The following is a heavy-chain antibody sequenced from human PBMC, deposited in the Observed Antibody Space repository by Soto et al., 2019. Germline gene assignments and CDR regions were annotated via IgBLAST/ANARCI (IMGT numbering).Heavy chain of an antibody. J-gene: IGHJ4*02. CDR2: IYYRGNT. Sequence: QLQLQESGPGLVKPSETLSLTCSVSGDSINSDNYYWGWIRQPPGKGLEWIGSIYYRGNTYYNPSLKTRVTISLDQSKSQFSLKLNSVTAADSAVYFCARLEGLATSSYYFDYWGQGTLVTVSS. V-gene: IGHV4-39*01. D-gene: IGHD6-6*01. CDR3: ARLEGLATSSYYFDY. CDR1: GDSINSDNYY.